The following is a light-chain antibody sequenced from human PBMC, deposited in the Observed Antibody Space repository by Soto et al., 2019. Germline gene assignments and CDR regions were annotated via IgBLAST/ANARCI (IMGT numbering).Light chain of an antibody. CDR3: QQYNNWPPWT. CDR2: GAF. CDR1: QSVSSN. Sequence: EIVMTQSPATLSVSPGERATLSCRASQSVSSNLAWYQQKPGQAPRLPIYGAFTRATGIPARFSGSGSGTEFTLTISSLQSEDFAVYYCQQYNNWPPWTFGQGTKVEIK. V-gene: IGKV3-15*01. J-gene: IGKJ1*01.